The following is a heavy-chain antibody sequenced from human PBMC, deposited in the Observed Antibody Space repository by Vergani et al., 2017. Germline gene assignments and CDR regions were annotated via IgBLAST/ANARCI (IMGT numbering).Heavy chain of an antibody. CDR3: ARDPGYYCNLXFDY. D-gene: IGHD3-22*01. V-gene: IGHV3-33*01. CDR2: IWYDGSNK. Sequence: QVQLVESGGGVVQPGRYLRLSCAASGFTFSSYGMHWVRQAPGKVLEWVAVIWYDGSNKYYADSVKGRFTISRDNSKNTLYLHMNSLRAEDTSVYYCARDPGYYCNLXFDYWGEGTLVTVSS. CDR1: GFTFSSYG. J-gene: IGHJ4*02.